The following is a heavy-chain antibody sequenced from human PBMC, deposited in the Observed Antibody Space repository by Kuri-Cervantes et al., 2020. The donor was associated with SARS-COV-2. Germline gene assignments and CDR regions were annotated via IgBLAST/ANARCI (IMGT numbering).Heavy chain of an antibody. V-gene: IGHV3-30*02. CDR3: ARDVMSNYGYFDY. D-gene: IGHD4-11*01. J-gene: IGHJ4*02. CDR1: GFTFSSYG. Sequence: GESLKISCAASGFTFSSYGMHWVRQAPGKGLEWVAFIRYDGSNKYYADSVKGRFTISGDNAKNSLYLQMNSLRAEDTAVYYCARDVMSNYGYFDYWGQGTLVTVSS. CDR2: IRYDGSNK.